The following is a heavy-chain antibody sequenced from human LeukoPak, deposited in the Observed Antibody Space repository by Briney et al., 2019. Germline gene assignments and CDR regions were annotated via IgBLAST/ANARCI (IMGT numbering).Heavy chain of an antibody. Sequence: ASVKVSCKASGYTFTGYYMHWVRQAPGQGLEWMGWINPNSGGTNYAQKFQGRVTMTRDTSISTAYMGLSRLRSDDTAVYYCARNGYSGYDDINWFDPWGQGTLVTVSS. CDR1: GYTFTGYY. CDR2: INPNSGGT. J-gene: IGHJ5*02. V-gene: IGHV1-2*02. D-gene: IGHD5-12*01. CDR3: ARNGYSGYDDINWFDP.